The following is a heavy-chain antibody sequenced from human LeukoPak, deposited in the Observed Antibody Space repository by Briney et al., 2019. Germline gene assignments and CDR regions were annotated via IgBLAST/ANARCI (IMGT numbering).Heavy chain of an antibody. CDR1: GFTFSDYY. J-gene: IGHJ3*02. D-gene: IGHD3-22*01. Sequence: GGSLRLSCAASGFTFSDYYMSWIRQAPGKGLEWVSHISSGSTRYYADSVKGRFTISRDNAKNSLYLQMNSLRAEDTAVYYCARTAYYYDSSGYDDAFDIWGQGTMVTVSS. V-gene: IGHV3-11*01. CDR3: ARTAYYYDSSGYDDAFDI. CDR2: ISSGSTR.